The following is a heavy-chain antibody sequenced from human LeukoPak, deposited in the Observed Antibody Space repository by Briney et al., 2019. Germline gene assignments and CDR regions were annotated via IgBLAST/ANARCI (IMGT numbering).Heavy chain of an antibody. V-gene: IGHV1-2*02. D-gene: IGHD3-3*01. J-gene: IGHJ4*02. CDR2: INPNSGGT. Sequence: ASVKVSCKASGYTFTGYYMHWVRQAPGQGLEWMGWINPNSGGTNYAQKFQGRVTMTRDTSISTAYMELSRLRSDDTAVYYCARVSYRAIFGVVITPYYFDYWGQGTLVTVSS. CDR1: GYTFTGYY. CDR3: ARVSYRAIFGVVITPYYFDY.